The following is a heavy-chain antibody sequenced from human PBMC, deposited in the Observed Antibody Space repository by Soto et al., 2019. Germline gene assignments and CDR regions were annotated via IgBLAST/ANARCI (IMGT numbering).Heavy chain of an antibody. CDR3: AREVRAVTATINWFDP. V-gene: IGHV4-30-4*01. CDR1: GGSISSGDYY. J-gene: IGHJ5*02. Sequence: PSETLSLTCTVSGGSISSGDYYWSWIRQPPGKGLEWIGYIYYSGSTYYNPSLKSRVTISVDTSKNQFSLKLSSVTAADTAVYYCAREVRAVTATINWFDPWGQGTLVTVSS. D-gene: IGHD2-21*02. CDR2: IYYSGST.